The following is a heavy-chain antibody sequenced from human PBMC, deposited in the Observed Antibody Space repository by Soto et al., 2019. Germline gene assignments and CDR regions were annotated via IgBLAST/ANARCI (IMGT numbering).Heavy chain of an antibody. V-gene: IGHV3-7*05. Sequence: PGGSLRISCAASGFAFSSYWMTWVRQAPGKGLEWLGNIKEDGSEKYQVDSVKGRFTMSRDNAEKSLFLQMSRLTAEDTAVYYCARLVATGGVDQFDYWGQGTPLTVSS. CDR3: ARLVATGGVDQFDY. J-gene: IGHJ4*02. CDR2: IKEDGSEK. D-gene: IGHD2-8*02. CDR1: GFAFSSYW.